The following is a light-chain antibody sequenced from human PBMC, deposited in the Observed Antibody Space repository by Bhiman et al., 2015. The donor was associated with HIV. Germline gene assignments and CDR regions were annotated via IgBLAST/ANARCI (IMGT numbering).Light chain of an antibody. Sequence: QSVLTQPPSASGTPGQRVTISCSGSSSNIGSHYVYWYQQLPGTTPKLLIHRNNQRPSGVPDRFSGSKSGTSASLAITGLQSEDEANYYCAAWDDGLNGSVVFGGGTKLTVL. J-gene: IGLJ2*01. CDR1: SSNIGSHY. CDR2: RNN. V-gene: IGLV1-47*01. CDR3: AAWDDGLNGSVV.